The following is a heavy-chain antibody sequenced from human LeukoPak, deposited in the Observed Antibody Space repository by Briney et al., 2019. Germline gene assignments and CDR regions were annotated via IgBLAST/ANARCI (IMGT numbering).Heavy chain of an antibody. CDR2: ISGSGGST. Sequence: GGSLRLSCAASGFTFSSYAMSWVRQAPGKGLEWVSAISGSGGSTYYADSVKGRFTISRDNSKNTLYLQMNSLRAEDTAVYYCAKDPARVVGAIHDYWGQGTLITVSS. CDR3: AKDPARVVGAIHDY. CDR1: GFTFSSYA. V-gene: IGHV3-23*01. D-gene: IGHD1-26*01. J-gene: IGHJ4*02.